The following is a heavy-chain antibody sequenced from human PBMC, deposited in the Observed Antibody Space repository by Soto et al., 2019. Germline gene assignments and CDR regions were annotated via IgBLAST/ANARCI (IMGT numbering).Heavy chain of an antibody. Sequence: GGSLRLSCAASGFTFSSYAMSWVRQAPGKGLEWVAGICDGGSNKYYADSVKGRFTISRDNSKNTLYLQMNSLRAEDTAVYYCASLFSIVVVPAAMGENWFDPWGQGTLVTVSS. J-gene: IGHJ5*02. CDR3: ASLFSIVVVPAAMGENWFDP. V-gene: IGHV3-30*04. CDR2: ICDGGSNK. D-gene: IGHD2-2*01. CDR1: GFTFSSYA.